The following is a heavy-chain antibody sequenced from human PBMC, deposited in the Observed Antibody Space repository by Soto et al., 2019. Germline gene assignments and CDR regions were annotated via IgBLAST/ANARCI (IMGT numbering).Heavy chain of an antibody. V-gene: IGHV4-61*01. CDR3: AGEKGVPTTNSAY. D-gene: IGHD1-1*01. CDR1: GGSVSSGSYY. CDR2: IYYSGST. J-gene: IGHJ4*02. Sequence: SETLSLTCTVSGGSVSSGSYYWSWIRQPPGKGLEWIGYIYYSGSTNYNPSLKSRVTISVDTSKNQFSLKLSSVTAADTAVYYGAGEKGVPTTNSAYGGQETLVTVSS.